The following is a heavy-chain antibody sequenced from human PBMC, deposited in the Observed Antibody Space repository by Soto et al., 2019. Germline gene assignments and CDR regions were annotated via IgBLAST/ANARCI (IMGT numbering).Heavy chain of an antibody. CDR1: GFTFSSYA. CDR3: TTDPPGDYTYYYYGMDV. D-gene: IGHD4-17*01. Sequence: GGSLRLSCAASGFTFSSYAMSWVRQAPGKGLEWVSAISGSGGSTYYADSVKGRFTISRDNSKNTLYLQMNSLKTEDTAVYYCTTDPPGDYTYYYYGMDVWGQGTTVTVSS. CDR2: ISGSGGST. V-gene: IGHV3-23*01. J-gene: IGHJ6*02.